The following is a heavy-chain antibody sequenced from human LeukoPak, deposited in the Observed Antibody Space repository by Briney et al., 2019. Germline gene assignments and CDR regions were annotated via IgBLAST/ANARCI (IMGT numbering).Heavy chain of an antibody. CDR3: ASLPQSIAAAGS. CDR1: GGSISSSHC. Sequence: SETLSLTCAVSGGSISSSHCWNWVRQPPGKGLEWIGEIYSSGSANYNPSLKSRVTISVDTSKNQFSLKLSSVTAADTAVYYCASLPQSIAAAGSWGQGTLVTVSS. D-gene: IGHD6-13*01. CDR2: IYSSGSA. J-gene: IGHJ4*02. V-gene: IGHV4-4*02.